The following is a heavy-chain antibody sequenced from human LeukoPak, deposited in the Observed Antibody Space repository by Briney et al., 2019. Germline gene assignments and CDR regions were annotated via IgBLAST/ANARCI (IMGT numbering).Heavy chain of an antibody. CDR3: ARDQGAAAGTGVIDY. J-gene: IGHJ4*02. Sequence: GGSLRLSCTVSGFTVSSNSMSWVRQAPGKGLEWVSSISSSSSYIYYADSVKGRFTISRDNAKNSLYLQMNSLRAEDTTVYYCARDQGAAAGTGVIDYWGQGTLVTVSS. D-gene: IGHD6-13*01. CDR2: ISSSSSYI. CDR1: GFTVSSNS. V-gene: IGHV3-21*01.